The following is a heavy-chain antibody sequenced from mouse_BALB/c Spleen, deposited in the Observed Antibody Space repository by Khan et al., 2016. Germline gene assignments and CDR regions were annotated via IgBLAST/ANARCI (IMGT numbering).Heavy chain of an antibody. CDR1: GFSLTSYG. V-gene: IGHV2-4-1*01. CDR3: VRNEGNGFYFDY. CDR2: IWSGGST. D-gene: IGHD2-2*01. Sequence: QVQLKQSGPGLVQPSQSLSITCTVSGFSLTSYGVHWVRQSPGKGLEWLGVIWSGGSTDFNAAFISRLSISRDNSKSQVFFKMNSLQADDTAIYYCVRNEGNGFYFDYWGQGTTLTVSS. J-gene: IGHJ2*01.